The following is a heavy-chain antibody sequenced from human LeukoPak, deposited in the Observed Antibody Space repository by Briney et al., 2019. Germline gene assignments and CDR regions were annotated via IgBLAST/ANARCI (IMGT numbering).Heavy chain of an antibody. Sequence: PGGSLRLSCTASGFTFKSNPMHCLRQAPDKALEGVAFIRSDGIKTYYTHSVKRRYPISRDVSKNTLYVHMNSLRPDDTAVYYCAKDGSYQWGEATMVIVSS. CDR2: IRSDGIKT. D-gene: IGHD2-2*03. CDR1: GFTFKSNP. J-gene: IGHJ4*02. CDR3: AKDGSYQ. V-gene: IGHV3-30*02.